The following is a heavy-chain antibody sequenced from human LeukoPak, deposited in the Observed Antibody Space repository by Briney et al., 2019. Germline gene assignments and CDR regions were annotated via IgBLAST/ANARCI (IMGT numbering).Heavy chain of an antibody. CDR3: AREGFWSGYYNPYYYYYYGMDV. Sequence: GASVKVSCKASGYTFTNYYMHWVRQAPGQGLEWMGWINPNSGGTNYAQKFQGRVTMTRDTSISTAYMELSRLRSDDTAVYYCAREGFWSGYYNPYYYYYYGMDVWGQGTTVTVSS. CDR2: INPNSGGT. J-gene: IGHJ6*02. CDR1: GYTFTNYY. V-gene: IGHV1-2*02. D-gene: IGHD3-3*01.